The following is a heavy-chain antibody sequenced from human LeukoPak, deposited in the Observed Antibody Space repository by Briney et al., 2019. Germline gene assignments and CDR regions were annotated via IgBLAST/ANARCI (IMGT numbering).Heavy chain of an antibody. CDR1: GFTFSSYW. CDR2: IKQDGSEK. CDR3: ASGGSYFAY. V-gene: IGHV3-7*05. Sequence: GSLRLSCEGSGFTFSSYWMSWVRQAPGKGLEWVANIKQDGSEKYYVDSVKGRFTISRGNAKNSLFLQMNSLRADDTAVYYCASGGSYFAYWGQGTLVTVSS. J-gene: IGHJ4*02.